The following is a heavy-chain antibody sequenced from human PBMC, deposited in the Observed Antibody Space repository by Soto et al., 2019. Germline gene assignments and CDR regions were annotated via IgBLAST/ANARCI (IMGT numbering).Heavy chain of an antibody. J-gene: IGHJ6*02. D-gene: IGHD3-22*01. CDR3: AKDQYYYESSGYYQLHYYDGMDV. CDR2: ISYDGSNK. CDR1: GFTFSSYG. V-gene: IGHV3-30*18. Sequence: QVQLVESGGGVVQPGRSLRLSCAASGFTFSSYGMHWVRQAPGKGLEWVAVISYDGSNKYYADSVKGRFTISRDNSKNTLYLKMNSLRAEDTAVYYCAKDQYYYESSGYYQLHYYDGMDVWGQGTTVTVSS.